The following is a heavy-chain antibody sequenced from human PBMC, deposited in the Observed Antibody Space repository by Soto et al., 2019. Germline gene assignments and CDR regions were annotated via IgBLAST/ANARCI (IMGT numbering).Heavy chain of an antibody. J-gene: IGHJ4*02. CDR3: ARGRAISFIVVVPAAENDY. D-gene: IGHD2-2*01. CDR1: GGSFSGYY. V-gene: IGHV4-34*01. CDR2: INHSGST. Sequence: SETLSLTCAVYGGSFSGYYWSWIRQPPGKGLEWIGEINHSGSTNYNPSLKSRVTISVDTSKNQFSLKLSSVTAADTAVYYCARGRAISFIVVVPAAENDYWGQGTLVTVSS.